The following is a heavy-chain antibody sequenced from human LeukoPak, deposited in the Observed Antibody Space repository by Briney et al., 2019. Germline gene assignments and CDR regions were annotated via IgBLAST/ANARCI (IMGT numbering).Heavy chain of an antibody. D-gene: IGHD2-2*01. Sequence: SVTVSCTASGGTFTIYAISWVRQAPGQGLEWMGGIIPIFGTANYAQKFQGRVTITADESTSTAYMELSSLRSEDTAVYYCARDGSTSLLFQHWGQGTLVTVSS. J-gene: IGHJ1*01. CDR2: IIPIFGTA. CDR1: GGTFTIYA. V-gene: IGHV1-69*13. CDR3: ARDGSTSLLFQH.